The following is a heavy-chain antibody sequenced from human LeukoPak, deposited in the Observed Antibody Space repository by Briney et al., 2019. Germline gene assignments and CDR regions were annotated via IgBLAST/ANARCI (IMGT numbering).Heavy chain of an antibody. CDR3: AADSWDDYGDHDAFDI. CDR1: GFTFTSSA. D-gene: IGHD4-17*01. CDR2: IVVGSGNT. Sequence: SVKVSCKASGFTFTSSAMQWVRQARGQRLEWIGWIVVGSGNTNYAQKLQERVTITRDMSTSTAYMELSSLRSEDTAVYYCAADSWDDYGDHDAFDIWGQGTMVTVSS. V-gene: IGHV1-58*02. J-gene: IGHJ3*02.